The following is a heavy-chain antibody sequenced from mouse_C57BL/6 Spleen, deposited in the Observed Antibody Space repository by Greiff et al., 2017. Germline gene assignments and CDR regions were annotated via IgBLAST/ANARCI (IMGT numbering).Heavy chain of an antibody. CDR3: AREGGITGPWCAY. J-gene: IGHJ3*01. CDR2: IDPSDSET. V-gene: IGHV1-52*01. CDR1: GYTFTSYW. Sequence: QVQLQQPGAELVRPGSSVKLSCKASGYTFTSYWMHWVKQRPIQGLEWIGNIDPSDSETHYNQKFKDKATLTVDKSSSPAYMQLSSLTSEDSAVYYGAREGGITGPWCAYWGQGTLVTVSA. D-gene: IGHD4-1*01.